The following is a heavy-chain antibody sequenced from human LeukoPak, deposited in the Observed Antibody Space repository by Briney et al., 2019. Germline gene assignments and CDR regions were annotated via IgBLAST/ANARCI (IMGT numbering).Heavy chain of an antibody. CDR2: ISSSGSTI. CDR1: GFTFSSYS. CDR3: ASDRDAFDI. J-gene: IGHJ3*02. V-gene: IGHV3-48*04. Sequence: GGSLRLSCAASGFTFSSYSMNWVRQAPGKGLEWVSYISSSGSTIYYADSVKGRFTISRDNAKNSLYLQMNSLRAEDTAIYYCASDRDAFDIWGQGTMVTVSS.